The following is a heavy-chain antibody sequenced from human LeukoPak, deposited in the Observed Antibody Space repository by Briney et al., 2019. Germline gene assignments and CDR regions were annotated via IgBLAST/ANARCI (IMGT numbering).Heavy chain of an antibody. Sequence: ASVKVSCKASGYTFTTYGITWVRQAPGQGLEWMGWVSAYNDNTNYAQKIQDRVTMTRDTSTSTAYMELRSLRSDDTAVYYCARGVGVNSRPDYWGQGTLVTVSS. CDR1: GYTFTTYG. D-gene: IGHD1-26*01. V-gene: IGHV1-18*01. J-gene: IGHJ4*02. CDR2: VSAYNDNT. CDR3: ARGVGVNSRPDY.